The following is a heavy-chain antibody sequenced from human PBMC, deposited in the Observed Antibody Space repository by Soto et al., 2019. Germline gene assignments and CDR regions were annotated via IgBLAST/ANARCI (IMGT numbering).Heavy chain of an antibody. D-gene: IGHD1-26*01. CDR1: RYSFTSHG. V-gene: IGHV1-18*01. CDR3: ARLLTEGATFREDAFDL. CDR2: TSTFNGKT. Sequence: QVQLVQSGGDVKTPGASVKVSCTTFRYSFTSHGIACVRQAPGQGLEWMGWTSTFNGKTDYAQKFQGRATMTADTLTSTVHMELRSLRSDDTAVYYCARLLTEGATFREDAFDLWGQGTKVTVSS. J-gene: IGHJ3*01.